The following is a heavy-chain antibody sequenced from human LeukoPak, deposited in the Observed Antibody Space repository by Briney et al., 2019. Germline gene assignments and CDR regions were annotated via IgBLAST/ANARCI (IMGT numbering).Heavy chain of an antibody. J-gene: IGHJ4*02. CDR1: GYTFTGYY. V-gene: IGHV1-2*02. D-gene: IGHD6-6*01. CDR3: ARDPSYSSSYDY. Sequence: GASVTVSFKASGYTFTGYYMHWVRQAPGQGLEWMGWINPNSGGTNYAQKFQGRVTMTRDTSISTAYMELSRLRSDDTAVYYCARDPSYSSSYDYWGQGTLVTVSS. CDR2: INPNSGGT.